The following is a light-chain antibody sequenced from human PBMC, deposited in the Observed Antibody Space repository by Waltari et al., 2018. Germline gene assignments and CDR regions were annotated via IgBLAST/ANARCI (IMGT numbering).Light chain of an antibody. V-gene: IGKV5-2*01. CDR1: QDIDDE. CDR2: EAT. J-gene: IGKJ2*01. Sequence: ETTLTQSPAFMSATPRDKVNISCRASQDIDDEMNWYQQKPGEGAIFIIQEATTLVPCIPPRFSGSGYGTDFTLTINNIQSEDVASYFCLEHDNFPTHTFGQGTKLEIK. CDR3: LEHDNFPTHT.